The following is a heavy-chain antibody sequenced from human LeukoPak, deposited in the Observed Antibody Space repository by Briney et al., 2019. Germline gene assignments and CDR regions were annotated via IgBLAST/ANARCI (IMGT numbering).Heavy chain of an antibody. D-gene: IGHD4-11*01. CDR1: GYTLIRYF. J-gene: IGHJ3*02. CDR3: ARSKSNPWAFDI. CDR2: INPIGGTT. V-gene: IGHV1-46*01. Sequence: ASVKDSCMESGYTLIRYFIYWVRQAPGQGGERVGIINPIGGTTHYPQIFQGRVTLNRDTSTSTVYMELSSLGSEDTAVYYCARSKSNPWAFDIWGQGTMITVSS.